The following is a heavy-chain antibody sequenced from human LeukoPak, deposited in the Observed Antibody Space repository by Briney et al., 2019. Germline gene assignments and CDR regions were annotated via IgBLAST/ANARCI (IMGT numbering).Heavy chain of an antibody. J-gene: IGHJ4*02. D-gene: IGHD5-24*01. CDR1: GFTFSSHS. CDR3: ARLGETAAFDY. V-gene: IGHV3-21*01. CDR2: ISSSSSYI. Sequence: GGSLRLSCAASGFTFSSHSMNWVRQAPGKGLEWVSSISSSSSYIYYADSVKGRFTISRDNAKNSLYLQMNSLRAEDAAVYYCARLGETAAFDYWGQGTLVTVSS.